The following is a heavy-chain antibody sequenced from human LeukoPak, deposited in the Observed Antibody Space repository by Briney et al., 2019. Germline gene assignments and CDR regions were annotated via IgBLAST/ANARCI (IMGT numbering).Heavy chain of an antibody. Sequence: SVKVSCKASGGTFSSYAISWVRQAPGQGLEWMGRIIPIFGTANYAQKFQGRVTITTDESTSTAHMELSSLRSEDTAVYYCATPRSLICSSGCRAFDIWGQGTMVTVSS. CDR3: ATPRSLICSSGCRAFDI. V-gene: IGHV1-69*05. CDR2: IIPIFGTA. CDR1: GGTFSSYA. J-gene: IGHJ3*02. D-gene: IGHD6-19*01.